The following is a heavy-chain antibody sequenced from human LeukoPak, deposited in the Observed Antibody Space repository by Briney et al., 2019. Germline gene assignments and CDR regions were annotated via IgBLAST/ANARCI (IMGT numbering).Heavy chain of an antibody. CDR2: IYYSGIT. CDR3: ARRLWVGPRHWYFDL. V-gene: IGHV4-39*07. Sequence: SETLSLTCTVSGGSISSSSHYWGWIRQPPGKGLEWIGSIYYSGITYYNPSLKSRVTISVDTSKNQFSLKLSSVTAADTAVYYCARRLWVGPRHWYFDLWGRGTLVTVSS. D-gene: IGHD3-16*01. J-gene: IGHJ2*01. CDR1: GGSISSSSHY.